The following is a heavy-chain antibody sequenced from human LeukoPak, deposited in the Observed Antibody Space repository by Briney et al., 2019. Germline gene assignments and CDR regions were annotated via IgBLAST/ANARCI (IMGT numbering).Heavy chain of an antibody. CDR1: GITFSDYS. D-gene: IGHD3-10*01. CDR3: ASFTVVGSYYYYMGV. CDR2: ISSSSTT. V-gene: IGHV3-69-1*01. Sequence: GGSLRLSCPASGITFSDYSMNWVRQAPGKGLEWVSYISSSSTTYYADSVRGRFTISRDNAKNSLYLQMSSLRAEDSAVYYCASFTVVGSYYYYMGVWGNGTTVTVSS. J-gene: IGHJ6*03.